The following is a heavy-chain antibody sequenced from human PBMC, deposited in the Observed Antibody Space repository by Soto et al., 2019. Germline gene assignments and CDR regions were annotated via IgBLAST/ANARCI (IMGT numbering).Heavy chain of an antibody. D-gene: IGHD6-13*01. CDR1: GGSFSGYY. CDR3: ASGILIAAAGTFDY. Sequence: SETLYITCAVYGGSFSGYYWSWIRQPPGKGLEWIGEINHSGSTYYNPSLKSRVTISVDTSKNQFSLKLSSVTAADTAVYYCASGILIAAAGTFDYWGQGTLVTVSS. J-gene: IGHJ4*02. V-gene: IGHV4-34*01. CDR2: INHSGST.